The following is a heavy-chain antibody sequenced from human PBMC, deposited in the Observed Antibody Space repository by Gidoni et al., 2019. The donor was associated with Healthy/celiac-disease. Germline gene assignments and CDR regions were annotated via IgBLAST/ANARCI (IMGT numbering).Heavy chain of an antibody. CDR3: AKAYDFWSGYPEYGMDV. V-gene: IGHV3-9*01. CDR1: GFSFADYA. Sequence: VQLVESVGGLVQPVRSLSLSCAASGFSFADYAMHWVRQAPGKGLEWVTGISWNSGSIGYADSVKGRFTISRDNAKNSLYLQMNSLRAEDTAWYYCAKAYDFWSGYPEYGMDVWGQGTTVTVSS. CDR2: ISWNSGSI. D-gene: IGHD3-3*01. J-gene: IGHJ6*02.